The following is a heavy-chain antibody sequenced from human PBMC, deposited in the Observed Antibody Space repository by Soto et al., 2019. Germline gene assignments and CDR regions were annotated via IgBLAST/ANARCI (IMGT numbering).Heavy chain of an antibody. Sequence: QVQLVQSGAEVKKPGASVKVSCKASGYTFTSYYMHWVRQAPGQGLEWMGIINPSGGSTSYAQKCQGRVTMTRDTPTSTVYMELSSLRSEDTAVYYCATFGSGSYWAPYYYYYMDVWGKGTTVTVSS. CDR1: GYTFTSYY. CDR2: INPSGGST. CDR3: ATFGSGSYWAPYYYYYMDV. J-gene: IGHJ6*03. D-gene: IGHD3-10*01. V-gene: IGHV1-46*03.